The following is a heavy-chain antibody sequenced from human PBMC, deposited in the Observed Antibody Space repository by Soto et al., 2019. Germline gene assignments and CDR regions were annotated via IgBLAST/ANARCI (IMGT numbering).Heavy chain of an antibody. CDR1: GGSFSGYY. CDR2: INHSGST. J-gene: IGHJ3*02. V-gene: IGHV4-34*01. D-gene: IGHD4-17*01. CDR3: AREEGMTTVTRDAFDI. Sequence: SETLSLTCAVYGGSFSGYYWSWIRQPPGKGLEWIGEINHSGSTNYNPSLKSRVTISVDTSKNQFSLKLSSVTAADTAVYYCAREEGMTTVTRDAFDIWGQGTMVTV.